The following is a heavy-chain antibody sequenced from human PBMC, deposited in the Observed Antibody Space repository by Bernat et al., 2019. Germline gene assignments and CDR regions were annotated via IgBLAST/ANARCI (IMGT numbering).Heavy chain of an antibody. CDR1: GGSFSGYY. CDR2: INHSGST. D-gene: IGHD3-10*01. V-gene: IGHV4-34*01. CDR3: AREGAGFGEFDDAFDI. J-gene: IGHJ3*02. Sequence: QVQLQQWGAGLLKPSETLSLTCAVYGGSFSGYYWSWIRQPPGKGLEWIGEINHSGSTNYNPSLKRRVTISVDTTKTHFSLKLISGTAADAAVYYCAREGAGFGEFDDAFDIWGQGTMVTVSS.